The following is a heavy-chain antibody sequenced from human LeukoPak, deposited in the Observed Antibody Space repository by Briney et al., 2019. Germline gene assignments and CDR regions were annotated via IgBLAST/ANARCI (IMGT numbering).Heavy chain of an antibody. D-gene: IGHD6-6*01. J-gene: IGHJ4*02. Sequence: GRSLRLSCAASGFTFSSYGMHWVRQAPGKGLEWVAVISYDGSNKYYADSVKGRFTISRDNSKNTLYLQMNSLRAEDTAVYYCARDFRQLVLGYYFDYWGQGTLVTVSS. CDR2: ISYDGSNK. V-gene: IGHV3-30*03. CDR3: ARDFRQLVLGYYFDY. CDR1: GFTFSSYG.